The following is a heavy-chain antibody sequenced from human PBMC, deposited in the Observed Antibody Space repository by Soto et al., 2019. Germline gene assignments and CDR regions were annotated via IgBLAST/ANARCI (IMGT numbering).Heavy chain of an antibody. J-gene: IGHJ6*02. D-gene: IGHD3-3*01. V-gene: IGHV5-51*01. CDR2: IYPDDSDT. CDR3: ARTLYDLWSGFNSLASGFNSFLSGMDV. Sequence: GESLKISCKGSGYSFSGYWIAWVRQMPGKGLEWMGIIYPDDSDTRYSPSFEGQVTISAAKSISTAYLQWSSLKASDTAMYYCARTLYDLWSGFNSLASGFNSFLSGMDVWGQGTMVTVSS. CDR1: GYSFSGYW.